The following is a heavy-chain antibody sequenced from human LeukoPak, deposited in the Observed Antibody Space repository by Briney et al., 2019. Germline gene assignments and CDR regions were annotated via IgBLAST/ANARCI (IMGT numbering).Heavy chain of an antibody. J-gene: IGHJ6*03. Sequence: SETLSLTCTVSDGSISGTPYYWGWFRQPPGKGPEWIGNIHYSGTVYYNPSLRSRATISVDTSKNQFPLRLSSVTAADTAVYFCARVTKYDNSRDNSYMDVWGKGTTVTVSS. CDR2: IHYSGTV. CDR3: ARVTKYDNSRDNSYMDV. D-gene: IGHD4-17*01. V-gene: IGHV4-39*06. CDR1: DGSISGTPYY.